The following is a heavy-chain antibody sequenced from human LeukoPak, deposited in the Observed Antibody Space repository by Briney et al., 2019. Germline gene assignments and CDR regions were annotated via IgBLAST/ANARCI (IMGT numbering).Heavy chain of an antibody. CDR2: MNPNSGNT. J-gene: IGHJ2*01. CDR1: GYTFTSYD. Sequence: GASVKVSCKASGYTFTSYDINWVRQATGQGLEWMGWMNPNSGNTGYAQKFQGRVTMTRNTSISTAYMELSSLRSEDTAVYYCARVPESSGREERFYFDLWGRGTLVTVSS. D-gene: IGHD6-19*01. V-gene: IGHV1-8*01. CDR3: ARVPESSGREERFYFDL.